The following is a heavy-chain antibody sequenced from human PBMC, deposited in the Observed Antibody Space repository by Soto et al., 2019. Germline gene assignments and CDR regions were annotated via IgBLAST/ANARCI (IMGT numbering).Heavy chain of an antibody. D-gene: IGHD3-10*01. CDR3: ASALETGDY. V-gene: IGHV3-33*01. CDR1: GFTFSNYG. J-gene: IGHJ4*02. CDR2: IWYDGNNE. Sequence: QVQLVESGGGVVQPGRSLRLSCAASGFTFSNYGMHWVHQAPGKGLEWVAVIWYDGNNEYYADSVKGRFTISRDNSKNTLYLQMNSVRADDTAVYYCASALETGDYWGQGTLVTVSP.